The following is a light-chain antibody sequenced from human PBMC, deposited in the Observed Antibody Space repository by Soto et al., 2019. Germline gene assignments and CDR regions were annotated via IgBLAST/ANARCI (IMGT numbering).Light chain of an antibody. CDR2: GAS. CDR3: QQYNSWPPIT. J-gene: IGKJ4*01. V-gene: IGKV3-15*01. Sequence: EVVMTQSPVTLSLSPGERATLSCRASQNVNSNLAWYRQKPGQAPRLLIYGASTRATGIPARFSGSGSGTEFTLTISSLQSEDFAVYYCQQYNSWPPITFGGGTKVEI. CDR1: QNVNSN.